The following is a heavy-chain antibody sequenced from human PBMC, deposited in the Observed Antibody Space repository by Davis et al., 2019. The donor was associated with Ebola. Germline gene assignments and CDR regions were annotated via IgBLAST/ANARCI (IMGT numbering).Heavy chain of an antibody. D-gene: IGHD2-2*02. CDR3: ARCLGYCSSTSCYTVGYAFDI. V-gene: IGHV3-21*01. CDR1: GFTFSSYS. CDR2: ISSSSSYI. J-gene: IGHJ3*02. Sequence: PGGSLRLSCAASGFTFSSYSMNWVRQAPGKGLEWVSSISSSSSYIYYADSVKGRFTISRDNAKNSLYLQMNSLRAEDTAVYYFARCLGYCSSTSCYTVGYAFDIWGQGTMVTVSS.